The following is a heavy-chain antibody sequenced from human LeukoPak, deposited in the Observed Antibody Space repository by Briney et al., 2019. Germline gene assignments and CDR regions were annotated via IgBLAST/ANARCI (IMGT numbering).Heavy chain of an antibody. J-gene: IGHJ5*02. CDR2: INHSGST. D-gene: IGHD6-13*01. CDR3: ARGLSYSTRNWFDP. Sequence: PSETLSLTCAVYGGSFSGYYWSRIRQPPGKGLEWIGEINHSGSTNYNPSLKSRVTISVDTSKNQFSLKLSSVTAADTAVYYCARGLSYSTRNWFDPWGQGTLVTVSS. V-gene: IGHV4-34*01. CDR1: GGSFSGYY.